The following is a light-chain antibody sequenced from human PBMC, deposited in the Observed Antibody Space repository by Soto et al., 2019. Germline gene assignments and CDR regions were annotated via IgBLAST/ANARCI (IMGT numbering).Light chain of an antibody. CDR2: DVR. Sequence: QSALTQPASVSGSPGQSITISCTGTSSDVGGYNYVSWYQQHPGKAPKLMIYDVRNRPSGVSNRFSGSKSVNTASLTISGVQAEDEADYYCSLYTTISTYVFGTGTKLTVL. CDR1: SSDVGGYNY. J-gene: IGLJ1*01. CDR3: SLYTTISTYV. V-gene: IGLV2-14*01.